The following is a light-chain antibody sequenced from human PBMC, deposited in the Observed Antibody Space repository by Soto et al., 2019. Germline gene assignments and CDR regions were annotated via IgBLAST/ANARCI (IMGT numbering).Light chain of an antibody. CDR3: QHYDNLPRYT. CDR2: EAS. CDR1: QDISNS. J-gene: IGKJ2*01. V-gene: IGKV1-33*01. Sequence: DIQMTQSPSSLSTSVGERVTITCQVSQDISNSLNWYQQKPGKAPNLLIYEASKLQTGVPSRFSGGGSGTHFTFTISNLQPEDIATYYCQHYDNLPRYTFGLGTKVDIK.